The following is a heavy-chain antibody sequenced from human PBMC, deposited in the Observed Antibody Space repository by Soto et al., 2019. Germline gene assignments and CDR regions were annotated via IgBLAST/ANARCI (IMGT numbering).Heavy chain of an antibody. D-gene: IGHD3-22*01. CDR3: VKGHSNPYYYFDF. J-gene: IGHJ4*02. CDR1: GFTFSLCA. CDR2: MRGSGGDT. Sequence: GGSLRLSCAASGFTFSLCAMSWVRQAPGKGLEWVSSMRGSGGDTYYADSVKGRFTISRDNSKNTLFLQMNSLRVEDTAIYFFVKGHSNPYYYFDFRGQRAPVTVSS. V-gene: IGHV3-23*01.